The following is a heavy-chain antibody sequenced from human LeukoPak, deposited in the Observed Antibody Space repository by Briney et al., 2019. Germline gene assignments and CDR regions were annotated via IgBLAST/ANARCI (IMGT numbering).Heavy chain of an antibody. CDR3: ARERGDYDSDNWFDS. CDR1: GASIGSYF. J-gene: IGHJ5*01. V-gene: IGHV4-59*01. Sequence: PSETLSLTCTVSGASIGSYFWSWIRQPPGKGLEWIGYIYYGGGTNYNPSFGSRITISVDTSKNRISLNLTSVTASDTAIYYCARERGDYDSDNWFDSWGQGTLVTVSS. D-gene: IGHD4-17*01. CDR2: IYYGGGT.